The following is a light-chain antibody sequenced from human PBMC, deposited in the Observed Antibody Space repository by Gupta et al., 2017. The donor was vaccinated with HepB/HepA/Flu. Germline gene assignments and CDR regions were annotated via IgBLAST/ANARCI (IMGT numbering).Light chain of an antibody. CDR3: QSYDSSNEGV. CDR2: EDN. V-gene: IGLV6-57*02. CDR1: SGSSASNY. Sequence: NFMLTQPHCVSESPGKTVTLSCTGSSGSSASNYVQWYQQRPGSAPTTVIYEDNQRPSGVPDRFSGSIDSSSNSASLTISGLKTEDEADYYCQSYDSSNEGVFGGGTKLTVL. J-gene: IGLJ3*02.